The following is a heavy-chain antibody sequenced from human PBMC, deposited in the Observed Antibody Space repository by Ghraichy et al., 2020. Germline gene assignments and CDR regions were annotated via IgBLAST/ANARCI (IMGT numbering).Heavy chain of an antibody. Sequence: SLNISCTVSGGSISSGDYYWSWIRQPPGKGLEWIGYIYYSGSTYYNPSLKSRVTISVDTSKNQFSLKLSSVTAADTAVYYCATAGTYGGNSFFDYWGQGTLVTVSS. CDR3: ATAGTYGGNSFFDY. J-gene: IGHJ4*02. CDR1: GGSISSGDYY. D-gene: IGHD4-23*01. V-gene: IGHV4-30-4*01. CDR2: IYYSGST.